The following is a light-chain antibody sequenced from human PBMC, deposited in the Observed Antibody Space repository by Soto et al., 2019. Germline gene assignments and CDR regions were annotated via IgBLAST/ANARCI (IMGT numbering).Light chain of an antibody. CDR2: DVT. CDR3: TSYTSTSLYV. J-gene: IGLJ1*01. V-gene: IGLV2-14*03. Sequence: QSALTQPASVSGSPGQSITISCTGTSSVIGGYNYVCWYQQHPGKAPKLIIHDVTERPSGVSYRFSGSKSGNTASLTISGLQAGDESDYYCTSYTSTSLYVFGTGTKLTVL. CDR1: SSVIGGYNY.